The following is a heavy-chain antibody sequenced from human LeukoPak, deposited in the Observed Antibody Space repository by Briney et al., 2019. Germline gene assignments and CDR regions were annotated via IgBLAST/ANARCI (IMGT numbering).Heavy chain of an antibody. CDR3: AREAGGSHLAFDY. CDR1: GGSINNSD. CDR2: IHSSGTT. J-gene: IGHJ4*02. Sequence: SETLSLTCTVSGGSINNSDWSWIRQPAGTGLEWIGRIHSSGTTNYNPSLKSRVTMSVDTSKNQFSLKLSSVTAADTAIYYCAREAGGSHLAFDYWGQGTLVTVSS. V-gene: IGHV4-4*07. D-gene: IGHD5-12*01.